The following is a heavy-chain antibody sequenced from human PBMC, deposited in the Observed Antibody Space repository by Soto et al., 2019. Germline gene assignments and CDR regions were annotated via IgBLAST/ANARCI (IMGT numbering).Heavy chain of an antibody. Sequence: SVKVSCKASGGTFSSYAISWVRQAPGQGLEWMGGINPISGTANYAQKFQGRVTMTTNDSTSTAYMELSSLRSEDTAVYYCARGTSWIQLWLNYYYYMDVWGKGTTVTVSS. V-gene: IGHV1-69*05. J-gene: IGHJ6*03. CDR3: ARGTSWIQLWLNYYYYMDV. D-gene: IGHD5-18*01. CDR1: GGTFSSYA. CDR2: INPISGTA.